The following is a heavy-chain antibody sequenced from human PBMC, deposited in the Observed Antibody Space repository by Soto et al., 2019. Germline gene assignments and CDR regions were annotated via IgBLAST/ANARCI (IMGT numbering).Heavy chain of an antibody. V-gene: IGHV1-24*01. D-gene: IGHD1-1*01. J-gene: IGHJ6*03. Sequence: ASVKVSCKVSGYTLTELSMHCVRQAPGKGLEWMGGFDPEDGETIYAQKFQGRVTITRDTSASTAYMELSSLRSEDTAVYYCAREGYSPENYYYYYYMDVWGKGTTVTVSS. CDR1: GYTLTELS. CDR3: AREGYSPENYYYYYYMDV. CDR2: FDPEDGET.